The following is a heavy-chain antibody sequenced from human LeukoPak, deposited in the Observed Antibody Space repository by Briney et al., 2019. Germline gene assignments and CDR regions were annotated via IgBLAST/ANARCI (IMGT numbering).Heavy chain of an antibody. CDR2: TIPILGIA. V-gene: IGHV1-69*04. D-gene: IGHD1-1*01. J-gene: IGHJ4*02. Sequence: SVKVSCKASGGTFSSYAISWVRQAPGQGLEWMGRTIPILGIANYAQKFQGRVTITADKSTSTAYMELSSLRSEDTAWYYCARDPGWNDGFDYWGQGTLVTVSS. CDR1: GGTFSSYA. CDR3: ARDPGWNDGFDY.